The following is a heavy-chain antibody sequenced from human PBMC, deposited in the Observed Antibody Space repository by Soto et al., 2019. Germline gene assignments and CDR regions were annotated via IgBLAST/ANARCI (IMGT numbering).Heavy chain of an antibody. CDR3: ASRDRSYQLLRWENWFDP. Sequence: QVQLVQSGAEVKKPGSSVKVSCKASGGTFSSYAISWVRQAPGQGLEWMGGIIPIFGTANYAQKFQGRVTITADESTSTAYMELSSLRTEDTAVYYGASRDRSYQLLRWENWFDPWGQGTLVTVSS. D-gene: IGHD2-2*01. J-gene: IGHJ5*02. CDR1: GGTFSSYA. V-gene: IGHV1-69*12. CDR2: IIPIFGTA.